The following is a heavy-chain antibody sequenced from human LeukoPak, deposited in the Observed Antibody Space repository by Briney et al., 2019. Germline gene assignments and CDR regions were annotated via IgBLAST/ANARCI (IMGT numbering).Heavy chain of an antibody. CDR2: INPISGST. CDR1: GYTLTDSH. J-gene: IGHJ5*02. CDR3: ARDRGTVVPTAIANRFDP. Sequence: ASVKVSCKASGYTLTDSHVHWVRQAPGQGLEWLGWINPISGSTAYAQKFQGRVTLTTDTSIGTAYMELRSLTSDDTALYYCARDRGTVVPTAIANRFDPWGQGTLVTVSS. V-gene: IGHV1-2*02. D-gene: IGHD2-2*01.